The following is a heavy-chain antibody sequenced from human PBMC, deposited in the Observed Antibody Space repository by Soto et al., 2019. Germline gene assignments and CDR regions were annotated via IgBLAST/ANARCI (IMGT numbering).Heavy chain of an antibody. CDR3: VRDHQAAAFDI. Sequence: EVQLVESGGGLVKPGGSLRLSCAASGFTFSSYSMNWVRQAPGKGLEWVSSISSTSSYIYYADSLKGRFTISRDNAKQILYLEMNSLIADDEAVYFCVRDHQAAAFDIWGQGTMVSVSS. J-gene: IGHJ3*02. D-gene: IGHD2-2*01. CDR2: ISSTSSYI. V-gene: IGHV3-21*01. CDR1: GFTFSSYS.